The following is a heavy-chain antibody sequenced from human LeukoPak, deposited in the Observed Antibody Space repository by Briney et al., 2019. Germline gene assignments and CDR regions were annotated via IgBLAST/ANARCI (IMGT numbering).Heavy chain of an antibody. J-gene: IGHJ4*02. CDR3: AKRGNSWDLFDY. Sequence: SGSLRLSCAASGFTFSSYVMSWVRQAPGKGLEWVSNIGGSVGSMFYAASVKGRFAISRDNSKNTLFLQMNNLRVEDTAVYYCAKRGNSWDLFDYWGQGTLVTVSS. CDR2: IGGSVGSM. CDR1: GFTFSSYV. D-gene: IGHD6-13*01. V-gene: IGHV3-23*01.